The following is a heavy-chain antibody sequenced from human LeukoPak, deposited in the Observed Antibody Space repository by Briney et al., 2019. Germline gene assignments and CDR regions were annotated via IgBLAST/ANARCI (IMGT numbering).Heavy chain of an antibody. CDR3: ARDPGNYYDSSGMFDY. J-gene: IGHJ4*02. Sequence: GGSLRLSCAASGFTFSSYRMSWVRQAPGKGLEWVANIKQDGSEKYYVDSVKGRFTISRDNAKNSLYLQMNSLRAEDTAVYYCARDPGNYYDSSGMFDYWGQGTLVTVSS. CDR1: GFTFSSYR. V-gene: IGHV3-7*03. D-gene: IGHD3-22*01. CDR2: IKQDGSEK.